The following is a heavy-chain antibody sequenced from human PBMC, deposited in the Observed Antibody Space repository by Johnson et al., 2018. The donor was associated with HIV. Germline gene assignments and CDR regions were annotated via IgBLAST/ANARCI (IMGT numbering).Heavy chain of an antibody. J-gene: IGHJ3*02. D-gene: IGHD6-6*01. Sequence: QLVESGGGLVKPGGSLRLSCAASGFTFNDYYMSWIRQAPGKGLEWVSYISSSGSTIYYADSVKGRFTISRDNAKNSLYLQMNSLRAEDTAVYYCARSYSSSSHDAFDIWGQGTMVTVSS. CDR3: ARSYSSSSHDAFDI. CDR2: ISSSGSTI. V-gene: IGHV3-11*04. CDR1: GFTFNDYY.